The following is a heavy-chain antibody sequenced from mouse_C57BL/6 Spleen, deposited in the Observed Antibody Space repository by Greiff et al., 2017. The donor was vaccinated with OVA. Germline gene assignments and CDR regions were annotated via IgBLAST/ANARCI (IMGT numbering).Heavy chain of an antibody. D-gene: IGHD2-1*01. J-gene: IGHJ2*01. CDR1: GYTFTDYE. Sequence: VQLVESGAELVRPGASVTLSCKASGYTFTDYEMHWVKQTPVHGLEWIGAIDPETGGTAYNQKFKGKAILTADKSSSTAYMELRSLTSEDSAVYYCTRRGPLYFFDYWGQGTTLTVSS. CDR2: IDPETGGT. CDR3: TRRGPLYFFDY. V-gene: IGHV1-15*01.